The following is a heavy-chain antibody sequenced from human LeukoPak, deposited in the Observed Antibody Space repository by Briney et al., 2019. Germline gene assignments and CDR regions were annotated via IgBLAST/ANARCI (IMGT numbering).Heavy chain of an antibody. Sequence: QTGGSLRLSCAASGFTFSSYAMSWVRQAPGKGLEWVSAISGSGGSTYYADSVKGWFTISRDNSKNTLYLQMNSLRAEDTAVYYCAKWHNRGWYSDYWGQGTLVTVSS. J-gene: IGHJ4*02. V-gene: IGHV3-23*01. D-gene: IGHD6-19*01. CDR3: AKWHNRGWYSDY. CDR1: GFTFSSYA. CDR2: ISGSGGST.